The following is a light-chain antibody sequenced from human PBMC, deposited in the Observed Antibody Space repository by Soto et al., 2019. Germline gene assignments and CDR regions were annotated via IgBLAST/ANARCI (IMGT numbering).Light chain of an antibody. Sequence: DLHMTQSPSTLSASVGARVTVTCRARQSISIWLAWYQQKPGKAPNHLIYKTSSLETGVASRVSSSGSRIEFTLTISSRQPDDFVTYDCQHGNDYTKTFGQGTKGEVK. CDR3: QHGNDYTKT. V-gene: IGKV1-5*03. CDR2: KTS. CDR1: QSISIW. J-gene: IGKJ1*01.